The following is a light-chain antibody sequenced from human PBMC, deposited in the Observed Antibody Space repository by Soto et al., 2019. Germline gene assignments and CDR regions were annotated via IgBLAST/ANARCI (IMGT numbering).Light chain of an antibody. J-gene: IGKJ4*01. V-gene: IGKV3-20*01. CDR2: GAS. CDR1: QSLSSNF. Sequence: EIVLTQSPATLSLSPGERATLSCMASQSLSSNFLAWYQQKRGQAPRLLMFGASSRATGIPDRFSGGGSGTDFTLTISRLEPEDFAVYYCQQFSSYPLTFGGGTKVDIK. CDR3: QQFSSYPLT.